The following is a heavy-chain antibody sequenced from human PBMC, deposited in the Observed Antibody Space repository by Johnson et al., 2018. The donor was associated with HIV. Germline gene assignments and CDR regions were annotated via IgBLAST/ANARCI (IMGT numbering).Heavy chain of an antibody. Sequence: VQLVESGGGLVKPGGSLRLSCAASGFTFSNAWMSWVRQAPGKGLEWVANIKQDGSETYYAASVNGRFTISRDTSKNTLYLQMNSLRTKDTALYYCSKDAQGPLVRGAVDIWGQGTMVTVSS. CDR2: IKQDGSET. J-gene: IGHJ3*02. D-gene: IGHD1-26*01. V-gene: IGHV3-7*03. CDR1: GFTFSNAW. CDR3: SKDAQGPLVRGAVDI.